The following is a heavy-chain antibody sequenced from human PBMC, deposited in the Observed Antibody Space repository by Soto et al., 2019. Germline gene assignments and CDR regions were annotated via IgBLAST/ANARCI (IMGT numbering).Heavy chain of an antibody. CDR1: GYSISSGYH. J-gene: IGHJ5*02. CDR2: VHYSGNT. Sequence: PSETLSLTCAVSGYSISSGYHWAWIRQPPGKGLEWLGSVHYSGNTYYNPSLKSRLTISVDKSKNQFSLNLSSVTAADTAVYYCVRQDRVVAEGRWFDPWGQGTLVTVSS. CDR3: VRQDRVVAEGRWFDP. D-gene: IGHD2-15*01. V-gene: IGHV4-38-2*01.